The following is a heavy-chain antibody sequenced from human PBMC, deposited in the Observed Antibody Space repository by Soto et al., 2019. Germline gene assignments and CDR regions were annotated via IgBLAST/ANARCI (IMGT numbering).Heavy chain of an antibody. Sequence: RRLSCAASGFTFSSYEMNWVRQAPGKGLEWVSYISSSGSTIYYADSVKGRFTISRDNAKNSLYLQMNSLRAEDTAVYYCARGGIAARRNYFDYWGQGXLVTVYS. CDR3: ARGGIAARRNYFDY. D-gene: IGHD6-6*01. V-gene: IGHV3-48*03. J-gene: IGHJ4*02. CDR1: GFTFSSYE. CDR2: ISSSGSTI.